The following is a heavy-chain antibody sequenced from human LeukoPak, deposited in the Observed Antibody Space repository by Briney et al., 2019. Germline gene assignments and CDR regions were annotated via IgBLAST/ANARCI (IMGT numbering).Heavy chain of an antibody. J-gene: IGHJ4*02. D-gene: IGHD3-22*01. CDR3: AREEYFQDSNGYSYYFRS. Sequence: PSETLSLTCTVSGGSIGWDYWSWIRQSAGKGLEWIGRIYKSGSTNYNPSFRRRVTMSVDTSKNQFSLHVTSVTAADTAVYYCAREEYFQDSNGYSYYFRSWGQGSLVTVSS. CDR1: GGSIGWDY. CDR2: IYKSGST. V-gene: IGHV4-4*07.